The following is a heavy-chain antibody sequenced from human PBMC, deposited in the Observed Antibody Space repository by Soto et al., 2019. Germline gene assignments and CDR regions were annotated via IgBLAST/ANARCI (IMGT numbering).Heavy chain of an antibody. CDR2: ISYSGTT. J-gene: IGHJ4*02. CDR3: ARLYCSGGNGRYFDY. Sequence: PSETLSLTCAVSGYSINTRDWWSWVRQPPGKGLEWIGEISYSGTTNYNPSLKSRVTISVDKSKNQFSLKLSSVTAADTALYFCARLYCSGGNGRYFDYWGQGTLVTVSS. CDR1: GYSINTRDW. D-gene: IGHD2-15*01. V-gene: IGHV4-4*02.